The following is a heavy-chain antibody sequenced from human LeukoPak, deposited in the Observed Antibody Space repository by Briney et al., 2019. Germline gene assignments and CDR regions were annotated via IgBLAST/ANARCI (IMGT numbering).Heavy chain of an antibody. D-gene: IGHD3-10*01. CDR3: ARDKYYYGSGTFYSSAVFDY. J-gene: IGHJ4*02. CDR1: GYTFTTYH. Sequence: ASVKVSCKASGYTFTTYHMHWVRQAPGQGLEWMGIINPSIGSTSYAQKFQGRVTMTSDTSTSTAYMELRSLRSDDTAVYYCARDKYYYGSGTFYSSAVFDYWGQGTLVAVSS. CDR2: INPSIGST. V-gene: IGHV1-46*01.